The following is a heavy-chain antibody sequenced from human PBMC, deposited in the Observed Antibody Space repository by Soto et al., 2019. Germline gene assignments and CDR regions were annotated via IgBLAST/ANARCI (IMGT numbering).Heavy chain of an antibody. V-gene: IGHV3-21*01. CDR1: GFTFSSYS. CDR2: ISSSSSYI. Sequence: GGSLILSGAAPGFTFSSYSMNWVRQAPGKGLEWVSSISSSSSYIYYADSVKGRFTISRDNAKNSLYLQMNSLRAEDTAVYYCARASSNVVVPAAVDYWGQGTLVTVSS. D-gene: IGHD2-2*01. J-gene: IGHJ4*02. CDR3: ARASSNVVVPAAVDY.